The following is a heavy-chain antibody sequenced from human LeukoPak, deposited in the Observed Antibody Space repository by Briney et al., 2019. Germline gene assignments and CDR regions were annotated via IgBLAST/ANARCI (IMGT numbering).Heavy chain of an antibody. CDR1: GFTFSSYS. Sequence: GGSLRLSCAASGFTFSSYSMNWVRQAPGKGLEWVSSISSSSSSYIYYADSVKGRFTISRDNAKNSLYLQMNSLRAEDTAVYYCARGRNYYGSGSYQYFDYWGQGTLVTVSS. D-gene: IGHD3-10*01. CDR2: ISSSSSSYI. J-gene: IGHJ4*02. V-gene: IGHV3-21*01. CDR3: ARGRNYYGSGSYQYFDY.